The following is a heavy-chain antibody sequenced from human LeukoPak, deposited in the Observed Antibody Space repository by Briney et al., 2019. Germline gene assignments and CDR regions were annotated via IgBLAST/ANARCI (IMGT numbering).Heavy chain of an antibody. J-gene: IGHJ3*02. V-gene: IGHV3-66*02. CDR3: ARGSGHYFQDIAFDI. CDR2: IYSGDST. D-gene: IGHD3-22*01. CDR1: GFTVSSNY. Sequence: GGSLRLSCAASGFTVSSNYMSWVRQAPGKGLEWVSVIYSGDSTYYADSVKGRFTISRDNSKNTLYLQMNSLRAEDTAVYYCARGSGHYFQDIAFDIWGQGTMVTVSS.